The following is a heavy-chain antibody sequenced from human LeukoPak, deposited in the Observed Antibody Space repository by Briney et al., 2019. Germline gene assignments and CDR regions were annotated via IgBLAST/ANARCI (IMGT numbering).Heavy chain of an antibody. D-gene: IGHD3-22*01. J-gene: IGHJ4*02. CDR1: GYPFTSYG. CDR2: ISAYNGNA. Sequence: ASVKVSCKASGYPFTSYGISWVRQAPGQGLEWMGWISAYNGNANYAQKLQGRVTMTTDTSTSTAYMELRSLRSGDTAVYYCARLVSPLAYYYDSSGYLTDYWGQGTLVTVSS. V-gene: IGHV1-18*01. CDR3: ARLVSPLAYYYDSSGYLTDY.